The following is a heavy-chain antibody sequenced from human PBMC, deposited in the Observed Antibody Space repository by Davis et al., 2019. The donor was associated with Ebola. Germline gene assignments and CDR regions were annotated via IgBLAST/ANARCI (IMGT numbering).Heavy chain of an antibody. CDR3: ARDQSDYMVRGYEPIDY. CDR1: GYTFTSYG. V-gene: IGHV1-18*01. D-gene: IGHD3-10*01. J-gene: IGHJ4*02. Sequence: ASMKVSCKASGYTFTSYGISWVRQAPGQGLEWMGWISAYNGNTNYAQKLQGRVTMTTDTSTSTAYMELRSLRSDDTAVYHCARDQSDYMVRGYEPIDYWGQGTLVTVSS. CDR2: ISAYNGNT.